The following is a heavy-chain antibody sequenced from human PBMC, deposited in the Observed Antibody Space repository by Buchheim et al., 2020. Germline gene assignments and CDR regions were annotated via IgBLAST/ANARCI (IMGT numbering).Heavy chain of an antibody. CDR2: IYWDDDK. V-gene: IGHV2-5*02. Sequence: QITLKESGPTLVKPTQTLTLTCAFSGFSLSTSGVGVGWIRQPPGKALEWLALIYWDDDKRYSPSLEIMLIITKDTSKDQLVLTMTNMDPVDTATYYCAHSPGLQWLTYFDYWGQGTL. J-gene: IGHJ4*02. D-gene: IGHD6-19*01. CDR3: AHSPGLQWLTYFDY. CDR1: GFSLSTSGVG.